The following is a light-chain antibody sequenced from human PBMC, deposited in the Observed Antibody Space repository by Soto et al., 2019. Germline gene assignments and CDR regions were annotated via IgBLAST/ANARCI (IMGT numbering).Light chain of an antibody. CDR3: HQRPSWPRT. J-gene: IGKJ1*01. V-gene: IGKV3-11*01. CDR1: QYINTR. CDR2: QTS. Sequence: EIVLTQSPATLSSFPGDRVTLSCRASQYINTRLAWYQHRPGQAPRLLIYQTSLRAAGIPARFSASGSGTDFALTVRDVQPEDFALYYCHQRPSWPRTFGQGTNVHI.